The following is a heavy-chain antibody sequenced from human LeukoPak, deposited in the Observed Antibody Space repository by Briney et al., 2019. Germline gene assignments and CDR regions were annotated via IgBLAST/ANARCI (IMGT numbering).Heavy chain of an antibody. D-gene: IGHD3-10*01. V-gene: IGHV1-8*01. CDR1: GYTFTSYD. CDR3: ARRDYYGSGSYPYYYHNYMDV. Sequence: GASVTVSFKASGYTFTSYDINWVRQATGQGLEWMGWMNPNSGNTGYAQKLQGRVTMTRNTSISTAYMELSSLRSEDTAVYYCARRDYYGSGSYPYYYHNYMDVWGKGTTLTISS. CDR2: MNPNSGNT. J-gene: IGHJ6*03.